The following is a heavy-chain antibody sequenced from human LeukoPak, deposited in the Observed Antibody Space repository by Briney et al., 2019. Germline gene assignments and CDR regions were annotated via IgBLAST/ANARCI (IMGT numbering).Heavy chain of an antibody. CDR1: GFTFSDYY. CDR2: ISKDGRTV. J-gene: IGHJ4*02. Sequence: PGGSMRLSCAASGFTFSDYYMSWIRQAPGKGLEWVSFISKDGRTVSYADSVKGQFTISRDNSKNSLYLQMNSLTADDTAVYFCARVRGSYSSDYWGQGTLVTVSS. CDR3: ARVRGSYSSDY. D-gene: IGHD5-12*01. V-gene: IGHV3-11*01.